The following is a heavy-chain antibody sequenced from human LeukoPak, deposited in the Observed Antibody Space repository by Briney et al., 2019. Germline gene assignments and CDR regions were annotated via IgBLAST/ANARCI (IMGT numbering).Heavy chain of an antibody. D-gene: IGHD3-22*01. CDR1: GFTFSSYA. CDR3: ASNHYYDSSGYYREHYYFDY. CDR2: IDGSGGST. Sequence: GGSLRLSCVASGFTFSSYAMTWVRQAPGKGLEWVSSIDGSGGSTSYADSVKGRFTISRDNSKNTLYLLMNSLRAEDTAVNYCASNHYYDSSGYYREHYYFDYWGQGTLVTVSS. V-gene: IGHV3-23*01. J-gene: IGHJ4*02.